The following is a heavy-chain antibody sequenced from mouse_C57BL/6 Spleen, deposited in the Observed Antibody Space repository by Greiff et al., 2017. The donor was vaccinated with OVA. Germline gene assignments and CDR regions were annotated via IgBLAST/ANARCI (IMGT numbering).Heavy chain of an antibody. J-gene: IGHJ1*03. V-gene: IGHV3-6*01. CDR3: ARENWDGYFDV. Sequence: EVQLQQSGPGLVKPSQSLSLTCSVTGYSITSGYYWNWIRQFPGNKLVWMGYISYDGSNNYNPSLKNRISITRDTSKNQFFLKLNSVTTEDTATYYCARENWDGYFDVWGTGTTVTVSS. CDR2: ISYDGSN. CDR1: GYSITSGYY. D-gene: IGHD4-1*01.